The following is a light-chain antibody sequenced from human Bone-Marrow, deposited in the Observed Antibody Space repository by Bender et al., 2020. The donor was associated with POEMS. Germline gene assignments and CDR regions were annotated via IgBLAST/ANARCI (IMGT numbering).Light chain of an antibody. CDR1: SSDVGGYNF. Sequence: QSALTQPRSVSGSPGQSVTISCTGTSSDVGGYNFVSWYQQHPGKAPKLMIYDVTKRPSGVPDRFSGSKSGNTASLTISGLQPEDEADYDCASYSGKSSLLFGGGTKLNVL. CDR2: DVT. V-gene: IGLV2-11*01. J-gene: IGLJ2*01. CDR3: ASYSGKSSLL.